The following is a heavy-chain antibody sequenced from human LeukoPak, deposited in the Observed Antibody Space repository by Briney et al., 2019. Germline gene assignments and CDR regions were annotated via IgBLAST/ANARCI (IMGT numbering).Heavy chain of an antibody. CDR3: TTGSATGTGSGY. D-gene: IGHD6-13*01. CDR1: GFTFGDYV. V-gene: IGHV3-49*04. J-gene: IGHJ4*02. Sequence: PGGSLRLSCTASGFTFGDYVMSWVRHAPGKGLEWVGFIRSKPYGGTTEYAASVKGRFIISRDDSKTIAYLQMNSLKSEDTAVYYCTTGSATGTGSGYWGQGTLVTVSS. CDR2: IRSKPYGGTT.